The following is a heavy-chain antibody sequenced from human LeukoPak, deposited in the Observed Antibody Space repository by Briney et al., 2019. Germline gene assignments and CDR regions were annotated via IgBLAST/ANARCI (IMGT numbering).Heavy chain of an antibody. J-gene: IGHJ4*02. Sequence: GGSLRLSCVPSGFTFSSYDMSWFRQPPGKGLEWVSAISTSGGDTYYADSVKGRFTFSRDNSKNTLYLQMNNLRAEDAAVYYCAQDNQISGQWLVNCGQGTLVTASS. D-gene: IGHD6-19*01. V-gene: IGHV3-23*01. CDR1: GFTFSSYD. CDR2: ISTSGGDT. CDR3: AQDNQISGQWLVN.